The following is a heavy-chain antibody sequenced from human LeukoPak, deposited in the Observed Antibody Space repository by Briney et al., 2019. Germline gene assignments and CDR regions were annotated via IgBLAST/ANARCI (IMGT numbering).Heavy chain of an antibody. D-gene: IGHD6-19*01. CDR3: ARERPGIAVAGSFY. CDR1: GGSISSSY. J-gene: IGHJ4*02. CDR2: IYYTGST. Sequence: PSETLSLTCTVSGGSISSSYWSWIRQPPGKGLEWIGYIYYTGSTNYNPSLQSRVTISVDTSKNQYSLKLSSVTAADTAVYYCARERPGIAVAGSFYWGQGTPVTVSS. V-gene: IGHV4-59*12.